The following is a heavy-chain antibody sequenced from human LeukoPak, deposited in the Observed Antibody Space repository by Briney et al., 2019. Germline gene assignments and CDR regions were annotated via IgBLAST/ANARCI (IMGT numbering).Heavy chain of an antibody. V-gene: IGHV1-24*01. J-gene: IGHJ4*02. CDR3: ATAKAIFGVVNFDY. CDR2: FDPEDGET. D-gene: IGHD3-3*01. CDR1: GYTLTELS. Sequence: ASVKASCKVSGYTLTELSMHWVRQAPGKGLEWMGGFDPEDGETIYAQKFQGRVTMTEDTSTDTAYMELSSLRSEDTAVYYCATAKAIFGVVNFDYWGQGTLVTVSS.